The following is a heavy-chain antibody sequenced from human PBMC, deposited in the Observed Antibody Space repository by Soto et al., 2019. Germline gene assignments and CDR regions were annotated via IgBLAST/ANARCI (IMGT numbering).Heavy chain of an antibody. CDR1: GYTFTNYW. CDR3: ATWRGSSWFDY. CDR2: VHFGVSRT. J-gene: IGHJ4*02. Sequence: PGESLKISCKGSGYTFTNYWIGWVRQMPGKGPEWMGSVHFGVSRTRYGPSFEGQVTISADRSISTAYLQWSSLKASDSGMYYCATWRGSSWFDYWGQGTQVTVSS. V-gene: IGHV5-51*01. D-gene: IGHD6-13*01.